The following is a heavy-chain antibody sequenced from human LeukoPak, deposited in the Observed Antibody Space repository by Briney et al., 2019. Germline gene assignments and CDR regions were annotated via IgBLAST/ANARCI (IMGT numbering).Heavy chain of an antibody. Sequence: SETLSLTCTVSGGSTSSSSYYWGWIRQPPGTGLEWIGTTYYSGITYYNPSLKSRVTISVDTSKNQFSLKLTSVTAADTAVFYCATHSSYYDTSSYSGSYYFDYWGQGTLVTVSS. CDR2: TYYSGIT. CDR1: GGSTSSSSYY. CDR3: ATHSSYYDTSSYSGSYYFDY. D-gene: IGHD3-22*01. V-gene: IGHV4-39*01. J-gene: IGHJ4*02.